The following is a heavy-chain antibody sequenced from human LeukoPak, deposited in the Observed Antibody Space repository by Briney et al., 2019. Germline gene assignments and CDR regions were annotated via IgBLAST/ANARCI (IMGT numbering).Heavy chain of an antibody. CDR3: AREYYYGSNQLSSGAFDI. Sequence: SETLSLTCTVSGGSISSYYWSWIRQPPGKGLEWIGYIYYSGSTNYNPSLKSRVTISVDTSKNQFSLKLSSVTAADTAVYYCAREYYYGSNQLSSGAFDIWGQGTMVTVSS. V-gene: IGHV4-59*12. CDR2: IYYSGST. J-gene: IGHJ3*02. CDR1: GGSISSYY. D-gene: IGHD3-10*01.